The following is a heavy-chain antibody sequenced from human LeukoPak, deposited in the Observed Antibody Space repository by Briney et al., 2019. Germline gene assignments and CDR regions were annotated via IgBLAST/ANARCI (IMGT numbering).Heavy chain of an antibody. CDR2: ISGSGGST. Sequence: GGSLRLSCAASGFTFSSYAMSWVRQAPGKGLEWVSAISGSGGSTYYADSVKGRFTISRDNSKNTLYLQMNSLRAEDTAVYYCAKDTVGRVVVAGWFDPWGQGTLVTVSS. CDR3: AKDTVGRVVVAGWFDP. CDR1: GFTFSSYA. D-gene: IGHD2-15*01. V-gene: IGHV3-23*01. J-gene: IGHJ5*02.